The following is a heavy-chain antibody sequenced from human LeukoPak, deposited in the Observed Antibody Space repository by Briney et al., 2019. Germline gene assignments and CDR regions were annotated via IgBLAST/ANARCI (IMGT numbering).Heavy chain of an antibody. CDR1: GFTFSSYG. D-gene: IGHD3-10*01. CDR2: IRYDGSNK. Sequence: GGSLRLSCAASGFTFSSYGMHWVRQAPGKGLEWVAFIRYDGSNKYYADSVKGRFTISRDNSKNTLYLQMNSLRAEDTAVYYCAKGKDYYGSGSYSYYMDVWGKGTTVTISS. J-gene: IGHJ6*03. CDR3: AKGKDYYGSGSYSYYMDV. V-gene: IGHV3-30*02.